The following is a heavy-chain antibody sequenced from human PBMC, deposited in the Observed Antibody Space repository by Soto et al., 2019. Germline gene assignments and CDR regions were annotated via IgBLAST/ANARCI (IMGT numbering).Heavy chain of an antibody. CDR1: GYTFSSHG. CDR2: VSAYNGNS. J-gene: IGHJ4*02. CDR3: ARARREFAEVFVGYVY. D-gene: IGHD2-2*01. Sequence: QIQLVQCGGEVKKPGASVKVSCRAYGYTFSSHGISWVRQAPGKGPEWMGWVSAYNGNSKYAEKFQERLTLTTDTSASTAYMELRSLRSDDTAVYYCARARREFAEVFVGYVYWGQGTLVTVSS. V-gene: IGHV1-18*04.